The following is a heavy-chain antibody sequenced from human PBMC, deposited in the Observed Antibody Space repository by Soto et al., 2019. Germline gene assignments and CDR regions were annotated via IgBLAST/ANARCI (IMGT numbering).Heavy chain of an antibody. D-gene: IGHD3-3*01. V-gene: IGHV1-18*01. Sequence: QVQLVQSGAEVKKPGASVKVACKACGYTFTSYGISWVRQARGRGLEWMGWISAYNGNTNYAQKLHGRVTMTTDTSTSTAYMELRSLRSDDTAVYYCARDPYDFWSGYSWFDPWGQGTLVTVSS. CDR3: ARDPYDFWSGYSWFDP. J-gene: IGHJ5*02. CDR2: ISAYNGNT. CDR1: GYTFTSYG.